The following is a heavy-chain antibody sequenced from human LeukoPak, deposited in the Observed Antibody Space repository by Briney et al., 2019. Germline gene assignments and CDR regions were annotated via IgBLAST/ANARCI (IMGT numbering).Heavy chain of an antibody. CDR3: ARDTWYSGYDFRYYYYYYMDV. V-gene: IGHV1-18*01. CDR1: GYTFTSYG. D-gene: IGHD5-12*01. Sequence: ASVKVSCKASGYTFTSYGISWVRQAPGQGLEWMGWISAYNGNTNYAQKLQGRVTMTTDTSTSTAYMELRSLRSDDTAVYYCARDTWYSGYDFRYYYYYYMDVWGKGTTVTVSS. J-gene: IGHJ6*03. CDR2: ISAYNGNT.